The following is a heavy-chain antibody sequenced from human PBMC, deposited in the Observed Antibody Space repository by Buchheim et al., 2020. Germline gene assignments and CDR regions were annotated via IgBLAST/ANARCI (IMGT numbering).Heavy chain of an antibody. CDR3: ARDHGWVSNGWSGYYRGYSHYYYYGMDV. Sequence: QVQLVQSGAEVKKPGASVKVSCKASGYTFTSYYMHWVRQAPGQGLEWMGIINPSGGSTSYAQKFQGRVTMTRDTSTSTVYMELSSLRSEDTAVYYCARDHGWVSNGWSGYYRGYSHYYYYGMDVWGQGTT. CDR1: GYTFTSYY. V-gene: IGHV1-46*01. CDR2: INPSGGST. D-gene: IGHD3-3*01. J-gene: IGHJ6*02.